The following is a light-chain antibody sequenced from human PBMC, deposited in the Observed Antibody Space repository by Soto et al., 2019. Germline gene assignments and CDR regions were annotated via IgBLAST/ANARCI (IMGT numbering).Light chain of an antibody. CDR3: QQYGSSGT. CDR1: QTVSSNY. V-gene: IGKV3-20*01. CDR2: GAS. Sequence: EIILTQSPDTLSLSPGERATLSCRASQTVSSNYLAWCQQRPGQAPRLLIYGASTRAAGIPDRFSGSGSGTDFTLPISRLEPEDFAVYYCQQYGSSGTFGQGTRADTK. J-gene: IGKJ1*01.